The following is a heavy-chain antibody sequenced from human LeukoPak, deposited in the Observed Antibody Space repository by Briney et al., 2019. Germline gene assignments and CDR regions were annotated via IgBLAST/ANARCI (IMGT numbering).Heavy chain of an antibody. Sequence: SVKVSCKASGGTFSSYAISWVRQAPGQGLEWMGGIIPIFGTANYAQKFQGRVTITADESTSTAYMELSSLRSEDTAVYYCAREPKSILTGAGTFDIWGQGTMVTVSS. V-gene: IGHV1-69*13. J-gene: IGHJ3*02. CDR3: AREPKSILTGAGTFDI. CDR2: IIPIFGTA. CDR1: GGTFSSYA. D-gene: IGHD2/OR15-2a*01.